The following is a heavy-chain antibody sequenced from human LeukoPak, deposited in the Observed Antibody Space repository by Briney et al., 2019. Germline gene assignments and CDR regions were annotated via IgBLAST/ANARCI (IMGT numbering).Heavy chain of an antibody. J-gene: IGHJ4*02. CDR3: ANGSRLRLVIFGVVVPPDY. D-gene: IGHD3-3*02. V-gene: IGHV1-2*02. Sequence: ASVTVSCKASGYTFTDYYLHCVRQAPGQGLEWMGSINPKMSDTNYLPKFQGRVTMTRDASISTAYMELSSLRSDDTAIYFCANGSRLRLVIFGVVVPPDYWGQGTLGSVSS. CDR1: GYTFTDYY. CDR2: INPKMSDT.